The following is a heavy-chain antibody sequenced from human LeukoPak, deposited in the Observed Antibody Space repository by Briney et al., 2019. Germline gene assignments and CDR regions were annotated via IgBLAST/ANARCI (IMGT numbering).Heavy chain of an antibody. Sequence: ASVKVSCKASGYTFTSYAMSWVRQAPGKGLEWVSAISGSGGSTYYADSVKGRFTVSRDNSKNTLYLQMNSLRAEDTAVYYCAKDPHRGYSGYGYFDYWGQGTLVTVSS. J-gene: IGHJ4*02. CDR2: ISGSGGST. CDR3: AKDPHRGYSGYGYFDY. V-gene: IGHV3-23*01. CDR1: GYTFTSYA. D-gene: IGHD5-12*01.